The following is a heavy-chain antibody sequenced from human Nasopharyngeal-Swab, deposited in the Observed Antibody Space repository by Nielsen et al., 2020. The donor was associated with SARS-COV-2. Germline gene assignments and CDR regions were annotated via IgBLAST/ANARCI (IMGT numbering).Heavy chain of an antibody. Sequence: WNRQPPGKGLEWIGYLYYSGITNYNPSLMSRVTISIDKSKNQFSLNLSSVNAADTAVYFCAREAYYYGSGTYDSWGQGTLVTVSS. D-gene: IGHD3-10*01. V-gene: IGHV4-59*01. J-gene: IGHJ4*02. CDR3: AREAYYYGSGTYDS. CDR2: LYYSGIT.